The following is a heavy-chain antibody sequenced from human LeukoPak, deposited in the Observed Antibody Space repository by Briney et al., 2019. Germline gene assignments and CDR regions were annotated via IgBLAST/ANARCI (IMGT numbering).Heavy chain of an antibody. CDR3: ARGERGWNYYMDV. J-gene: IGHJ6*03. D-gene: IGHD2-15*01. V-gene: IGHV1-69*05. Sequence: SVTVSCKASGGTFSSYAISWVRQAPGQGLEWMGGIIPIFGTANYAQKFQGRVTITTDESTSTAYMELSSLRSEDTAVYYCARGERGWNYYMDVWGKGTTVTVSS. CDR1: GGTFSSYA. CDR2: IIPIFGTA.